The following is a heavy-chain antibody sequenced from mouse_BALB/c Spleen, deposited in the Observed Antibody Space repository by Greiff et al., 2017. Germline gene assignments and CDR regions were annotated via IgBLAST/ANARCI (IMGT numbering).Heavy chain of an antibody. J-gene: IGHJ3*01. Sequence: DVHLVESGGGLVKPGGSLKLSCAASGFTFSSYTMSWVRQTPEKRLEWVATISSGGSYTYYPDSVKGRFTISRDNAKNTLYLQMSSLKSEDTAMYYCTRDRGEPTWFAYWGQGTLVTVSA. D-gene: IGHD3-1*01. V-gene: IGHV5-6-4*01. CDR1: GFTFSSYT. CDR2: ISSGGSYT. CDR3: TRDRGEPTWFAY.